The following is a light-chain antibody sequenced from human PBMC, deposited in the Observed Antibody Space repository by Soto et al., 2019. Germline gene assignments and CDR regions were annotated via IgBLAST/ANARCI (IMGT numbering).Light chain of an antibody. Sequence: DIQMTQSPSSVSASVGDRVTITCRASQGISNWLAWYQQKTGNAPKLLIYATSTLQSGVTSRFSGSGSGTDFPLTISSLQPEEFATYYCQQANSFPLTFGGGTKVEIK. V-gene: IGKV1-12*01. CDR3: QQANSFPLT. J-gene: IGKJ4*01. CDR2: ATS. CDR1: QGISNW.